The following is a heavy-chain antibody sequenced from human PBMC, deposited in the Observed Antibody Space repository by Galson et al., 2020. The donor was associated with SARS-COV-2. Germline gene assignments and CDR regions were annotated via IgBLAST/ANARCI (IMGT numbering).Heavy chain of an antibody. CDR3: AKGSRRTTTFYNYYHMDV. CDR2: FNHDKGT. D-gene: IGHD1-26*01. J-gene: IGHJ6*02. V-gene: IGHV4-34*01. CDR1: GASFTDYY. Sequence: SETLSLTCAVYGASFTDYYWSWIRQPPGKGLEWIGEFNHDKGTNYNPSLKSRVTISVDTSKNQFSLKLSSVTAADTAVYYCAKGSRRTTTFYNYYHMDVWGQGTTVTVSS.